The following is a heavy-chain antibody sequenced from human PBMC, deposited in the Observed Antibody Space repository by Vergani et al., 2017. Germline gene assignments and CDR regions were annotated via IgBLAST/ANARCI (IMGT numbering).Heavy chain of an antibody. Sequence: QLQLQESGPGLVKPSETLSLTCTVSGGSISSSSYYWGWIRQPPGKGLEWIGSIYYSGSTYYNLSLKSRVTISVDTSKNQFSLKLSSVTAADTAVYYCARLGASRISQFDPWGQGTLVTVSS. J-gene: IGHJ5*02. CDR3: ARLGASRISQFDP. CDR1: GGSISSSSYY. CDR2: IYYSGST. D-gene: IGHD2-2*01. V-gene: IGHV4-39*01.